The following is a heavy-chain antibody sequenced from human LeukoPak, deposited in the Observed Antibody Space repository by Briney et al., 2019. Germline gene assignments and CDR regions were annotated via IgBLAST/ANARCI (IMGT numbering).Heavy chain of an antibody. CDR1: GFTFSSYA. J-gene: IGHJ4*02. V-gene: IGHV3-30*04. CDR3: ARARFDY. CDR2: ISYDGSNK. Sequence: GGSLRLSCAASGFTFSSYAMHWVRQAPGKGLEWVAVISYDGSNKYYADSVKGRFTISRDNSKNTLYLQMSSLRAEDTAVYYCARARFDYWGQGTLVTVSS.